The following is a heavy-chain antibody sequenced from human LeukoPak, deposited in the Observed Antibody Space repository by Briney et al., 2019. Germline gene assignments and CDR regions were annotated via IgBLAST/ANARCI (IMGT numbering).Heavy chain of an antibody. CDR3: ARRQGRRGIVGPTILKGAFDI. J-gene: IGHJ3*02. Sequence: PGGSLRPSCAASGFTFSSYEMNWVRQAPGKGLEWVSYISASTGIIYYADSVKGRFTISRDDAKNSLYLQMNSLRAEDTAVYYCARRQGRRGIVGPTILKGAFDIWGQGTMVTVSS. V-gene: IGHV3-48*01. CDR2: ISASTGII. CDR1: GFTFSSYE. D-gene: IGHD1-26*01.